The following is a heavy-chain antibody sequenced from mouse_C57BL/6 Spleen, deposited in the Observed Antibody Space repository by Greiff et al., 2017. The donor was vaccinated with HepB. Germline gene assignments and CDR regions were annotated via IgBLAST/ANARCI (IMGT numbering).Heavy chain of an antibody. CDR3: AREGRRYAMDY. V-gene: IGHV5-4*01. Sequence: EVKVVESGGGLVKPGGSLKLSCAASGFTFSSYAMSWVRQTPEKRLEWVATISDGGSYTYYPDNVKGRFTISRDNAKNNLYLQMSHLKSEDTAMYYCAREGRRYAMDYWGQGTSVTVSS. CDR1: GFTFSSYA. J-gene: IGHJ4*01. CDR2: ISDGGSYT. D-gene: IGHD3-3*01.